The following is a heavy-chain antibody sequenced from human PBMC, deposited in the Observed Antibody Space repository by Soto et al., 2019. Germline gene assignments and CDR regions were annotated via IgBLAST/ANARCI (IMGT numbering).Heavy chain of an antibody. CDR2: VIPIFHTP. D-gene: IGHD3-10*01. V-gene: IGHV1-69*06. Sequence: GASVKVSCKASGGTFSNFAINWLRQAPGQGLEWMGGVIPIFHTPLYAQRFQGRVTITADTSTRTVYMELSSLRSEDTAVYYCASPDRVNFPFDIWGQGTTAPV. CDR1: GGTFSNFA. J-gene: IGHJ3*02. CDR3: ASPDRVNFPFDI.